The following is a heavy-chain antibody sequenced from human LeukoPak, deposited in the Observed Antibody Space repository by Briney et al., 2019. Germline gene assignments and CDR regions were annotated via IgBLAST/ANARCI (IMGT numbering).Heavy chain of an antibody. CDR2: IYYRGSS. J-gene: IGHJ4*02. Sequence: SQTLSLTCTVSGGSISSGDYYWSWIRQPPGKGLEWIVHIYYRGSSSYNPSLKSRVTISVDTSKNQFSLKLNSVTAADTAVYYCARGDSGTWSFKIWGQGTLVTVSS. CDR3: ARGDSGTWSFKI. D-gene: IGHD6-13*01. V-gene: IGHV4-30-4*01. CDR1: GGSISSGDYY.